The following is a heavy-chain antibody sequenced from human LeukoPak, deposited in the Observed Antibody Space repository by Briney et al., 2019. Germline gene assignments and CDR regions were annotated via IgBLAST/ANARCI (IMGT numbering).Heavy chain of an antibody. J-gene: IGHJ4*02. V-gene: IGHV4-59*01. CDR3: ARASDRLQPPDY. CDR1: GGSISNYY. Sequence: SETLSLISTVSGGSISNYYWTWIRQPPGKGLEWIGYIYYSGSTNYNPSLKSRVTISVDTSKNQFSLKLSSVTAADTAMYYCARASDRLQPPDYWGQGTLVTVSS. D-gene: IGHD4-11*01. CDR2: IYYSGST.